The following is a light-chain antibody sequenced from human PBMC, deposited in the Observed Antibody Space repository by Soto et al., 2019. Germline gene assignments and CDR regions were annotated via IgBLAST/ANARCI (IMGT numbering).Light chain of an antibody. CDR2: GAS. J-gene: IGKJ1*01. Sequence: EIVLTQSPGTLSLSPGERATLSCRASQSVSRRYLAWYQQKPGQAPRLLIYGASSRATGIPDRFSGSGSGNDFPLTISRLEPEDCAVYFCQQYGNSPLTFGQVTKVEIK. CDR3: QQYGNSPLT. CDR1: QSVSRRY. V-gene: IGKV3-20*01.